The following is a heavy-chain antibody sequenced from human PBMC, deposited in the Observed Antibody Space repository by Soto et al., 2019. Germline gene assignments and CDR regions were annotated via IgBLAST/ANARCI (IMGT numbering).Heavy chain of an antibody. CDR3: ARDRVQMVDGLDV. CDR1: GFTFSNNG. V-gene: IGHV3-33*01. CDR2: IWYDGINK. J-gene: IGHJ6*02. D-gene: IGHD2-15*01. Sequence: QVQLVESGGCVVQPGRSLRLSCAASGFTFSNNGMHWVRQAPGKGLEWVAVIWYDGINKYYADSVKGRFIISRDNSKNMVYLQMNSLRAEDTAVYYCARDRVQMVDGLDVWGQGTTVTVSS.